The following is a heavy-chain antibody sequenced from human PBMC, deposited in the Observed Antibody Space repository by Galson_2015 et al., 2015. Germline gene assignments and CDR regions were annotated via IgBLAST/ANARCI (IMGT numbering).Heavy chain of an antibody. CDR1: GFTFSSYA. D-gene: IGHD1-26*01. CDR3: ARVVEAGASYYFDY. Sequence: SLRLSCAASGFTFSSYAMHWVRQAPGKGLEWVAVISYDGSNKYYADSVKGRFTISRDNSKNTLYLQMNSLRAEDTAVYYCARVVEAGASYYFDYWGQGTLVTVSS. CDR2: ISYDGSNK. V-gene: IGHV3-30-3*01. J-gene: IGHJ4*02.